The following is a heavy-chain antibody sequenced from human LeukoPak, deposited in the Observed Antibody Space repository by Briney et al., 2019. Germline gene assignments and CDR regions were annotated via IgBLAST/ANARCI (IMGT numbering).Heavy chain of an antibody. V-gene: IGHV3-11*01. D-gene: IGHD5-18*01. CDR3: AREEDTTMVAYFDY. Sequence: GGSLRLSCAASGFTFSDYYINWIRQAPGKGLEWVSYISNSGSTIYYADSVKGRFTISRDNAKNSLYLQMNSLRAEDTAVYYCAREEDTTMVAYFDYWGQGTLVTVSP. CDR1: GFTFSDYY. J-gene: IGHJ4*02. CDR2: ISNSGSTI.